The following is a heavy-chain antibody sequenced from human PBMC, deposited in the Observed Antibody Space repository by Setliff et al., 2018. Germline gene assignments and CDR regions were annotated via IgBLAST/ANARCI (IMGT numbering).Heavy chain of an antibody. Sequence: SVKVSCKASGGTFSSYAISWVRQAPGQGLEWMGGIIPILGIANYAQKFQGRVTITADESTSTAYMELSSLRSEDTAVYYCARAPLTYYYDSSGGSCYSHYYYGMDVWGQGTTVTVSS. CDR3: ARAPLTYYYDSSGGSCYSHYYYGMDV. CDR1: GGTFSSYA. D-gene: IGHD2-15*01. CDR2: IIPILGIA. J-gene: IGHJ6*02. V-gene: IGHV1-69*10.